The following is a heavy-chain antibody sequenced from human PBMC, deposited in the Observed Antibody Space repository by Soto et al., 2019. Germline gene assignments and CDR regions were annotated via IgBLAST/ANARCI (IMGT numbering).Heavy chain of an antibody. Sequence: ASVKVSCTASGYTFTGYYMHWVRQAPGQGLEWMGWINPNSGGTNYAQKFQGWVTMTRDTSISTAYMELSRLRSDDTAVYYCAREDVAGHYYGMDVWGQGTTVTVSS. CDR2: INPNSGGT. CDR3: AREDVAGHYYGMDV. V-gene: IGHV1-2*04. J-gene: IGHJ6*02. CDR1: GYTFTGYY. D-gene: IGHD6-13*01.